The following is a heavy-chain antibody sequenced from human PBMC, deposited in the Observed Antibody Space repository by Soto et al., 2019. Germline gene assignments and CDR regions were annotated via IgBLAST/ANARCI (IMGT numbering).Heavy chain of an antibody. J-gene: IGHJ4*02. V-gene: IGHV1-69*13. CDR2: IIPIFGTA. CDR1: GGTFSSYA. Sequence: SVKVSCKASGGTFSSYAISWVRQAPGQGLEWMGGIIPIFGTANYAQKFQGRVTITADESTSTAYMELSSLRSEDTAVYYCARGSLMTTVTTLYDFCGQGTLVTVSS. CDR3: ARGSLMTTVTTLYDF. D-gene: IGHD4-17*01.